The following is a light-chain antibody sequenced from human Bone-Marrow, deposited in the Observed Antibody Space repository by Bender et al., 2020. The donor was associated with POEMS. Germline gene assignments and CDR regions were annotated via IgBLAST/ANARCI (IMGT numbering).Light chain of an antibody. J-gene: IGLJ2*01. CDR2: DVT. CDR3: CSFAGSSTFVA. Sequence: QSALTQPASVSASPGQSITISCTGTSSDVGAYNYVSWYQHLPGKAPKLMIFDVTNRPSGVSDRFSGSKSANTASLTISGLQAEDEADYYCCSFAGSSTFVALGGGTKVTVL. V-gene: IGLV2-23*02. CDR1: SSDVGAYNY.